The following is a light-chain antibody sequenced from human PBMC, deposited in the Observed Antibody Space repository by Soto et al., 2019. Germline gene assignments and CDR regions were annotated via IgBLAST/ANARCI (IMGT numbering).Light chain of an antibody. CDR3: CSYASLKFV. V-gene: IGLV2-23*01. CDR2: ESS. CDR1: SSDVGSYNY. Sequence: QSVLTQPPSLSGSPGQSITISCTGTSSDVGSYNYVSWYQQHPGKVPKLMIYESSKRPSGVSDRFSGSKSGNTASLTISGLQAEDEADYYCCSYASLKFVFGPGTKLTVL. J-gene: IGLJ1*01.